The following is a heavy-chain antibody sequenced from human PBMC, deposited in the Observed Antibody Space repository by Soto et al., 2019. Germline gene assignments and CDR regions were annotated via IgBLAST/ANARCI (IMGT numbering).Heavy chain of an antibody. CDR1: GGTFSSYA. CDR2: IIPIFGTA. J-gene: IGHJ3*02. D-gene: IGHD2-2*01. Sequence: SVKVSCKASGGTFSSYAISWVRQAPGQGLEWMGGIIPIFGTANYAQKFQGRVTITADESTSTAYMELSSLGSEDTAVYYWARDGGYCISTSHRDCDAFDIWGQGTMVTVSS. V-gene: IGHV1-69*13. CDR3: ARDGGYCISTSHRDCDAFDI.